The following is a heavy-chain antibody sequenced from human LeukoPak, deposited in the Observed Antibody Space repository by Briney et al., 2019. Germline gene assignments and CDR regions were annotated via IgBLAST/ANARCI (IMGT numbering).Heavy chain of an antibody. Sequence: ASVKVSCKASGYTYTSYDINWVRQAAGQGLEWMGWMNPNSGNTGYAQKFQGRVTMTRNTSISTAYMELSSLRSEDTAVYYCARESDYGGNADWGQGTLVTVSS. CDR2: MNPNSGNT. D-gene: IGHD4-23*01. V-gene: IGHV1-8*01. CDR1: GYTYTSYD. J-gene: IGHJ4*02. CDR3: ARESDYGGNAD.